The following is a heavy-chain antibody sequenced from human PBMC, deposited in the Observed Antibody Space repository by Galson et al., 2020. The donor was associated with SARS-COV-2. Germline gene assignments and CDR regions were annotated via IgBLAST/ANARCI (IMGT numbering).Heavy chain of an antibody. CDR3: AKSLSDIVSDWAFAFDS. J-gene: IGHJ3*01. D-gene: IGHD5-12*01. Sequence: GASVKVSCKTSGYTFNDYYIHWVRQAPGQGLEWMGVLNPGGGSTNYARKFRDRVTVTGDTSTTTVYMELSSLRSEDTAVYYCAKSLSDIVSDWAFAFDSWGQGTMVTVSS. CDR2: LNPGGGST. CDR1: GYTFNDYY. V-gene: IGHV1-46*02.